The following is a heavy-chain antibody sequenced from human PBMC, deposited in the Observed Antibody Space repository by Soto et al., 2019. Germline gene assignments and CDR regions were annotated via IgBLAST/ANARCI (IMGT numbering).Heavy chain of an antibody. CDR1: GFTFSSYA. D-gene: IGHD4-4*01. CDR3: ASSPTVTNYYYGMDV. J-gene: IGHJ6*02. CDR2: ISYDGSNK. Sequence: GGSLRLSCAASGFTFSSYAMHWVRQAPGKGLEWVAVISYDGSNKYYADSVKGRFTISRDNSKNTLYLQMNSLRAEDTAVYYCASSPTVTNYYYGMDVWGQGTTVTVS. V-gene: IGHV3-30-3*01.